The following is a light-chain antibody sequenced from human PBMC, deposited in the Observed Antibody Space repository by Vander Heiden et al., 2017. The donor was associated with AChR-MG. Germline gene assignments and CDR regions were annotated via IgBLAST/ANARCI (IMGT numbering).Light chain of an antibody. V-gene: IGLV1-40*01. Sequence: QSVLTQPPSVSGAPAQRVTISCTRSSANSGAGYDVQWYQQLRGTAHKLLIYGKSNRPSGVPDRFSGSKSGTAAYLAITGLQAEDEADYYCQSYDSSLSRVFGGGTKLTVL. CDR1: SANSGAGYD. CDR2: GKS. CDR3: QSYDSSLSRV. J-gene: IGLJ3*02.